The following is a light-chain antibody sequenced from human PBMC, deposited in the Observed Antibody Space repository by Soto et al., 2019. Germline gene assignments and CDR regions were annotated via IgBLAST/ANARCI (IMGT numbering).Light chain of an antibody. Sequence: QSALTQPPSASGTPGQRVTISCSGGSSNIGTNAVNWYQQLPGTAPKLLIYNNNQRPSGVPDRFSGSKSGTSASLAISGLQSEDEADYYCAAWDDSLNGYVFGTGIKVPVL. CDR3: AAWDDSLNGYV. CDR1: SSNIGTNA. V-gene: IGLV1-44*01. CDR2: NNN. J-gene: IGLJ1*01.